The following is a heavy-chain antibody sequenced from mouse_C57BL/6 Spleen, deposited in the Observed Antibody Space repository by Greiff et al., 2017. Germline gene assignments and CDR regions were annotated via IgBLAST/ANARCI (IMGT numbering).Heavy chain of an antibody. CDR1: GFTFSDAW. CDR2: IRNKANNHAT. D-gene: IGHD1-1*01. J-gene: IGHJ1*03. CDR3: TRITTVVATYWYVDV. Sequence: EVKLVESGGGLVQPGGSMKLSCAASGFTFSDAWMAWVRQSPEKGLEWVAEIRNKANNHATYYAESVKGRFTISRDDSKSSVYLQMNSLRAEDTGIYYCTRITTVVATYWYVDVWGTGTTVTVSS. V-gene: IGHV6-6*01.